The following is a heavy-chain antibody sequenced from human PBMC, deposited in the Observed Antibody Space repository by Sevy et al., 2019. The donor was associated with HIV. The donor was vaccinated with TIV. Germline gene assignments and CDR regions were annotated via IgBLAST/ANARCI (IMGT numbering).Heavy chain of an antibody. CDR1: GNTLTELS. Sequence: ASVKVSCKVSGNTLTELSLHWVRQTPGKGLEWMGGFDPEYGETIYAEKFQGRVTMTEDTSTNTAYMELRGLKSGDTAVYYCATDRAGSWLQLRWCFDNWGQGTLVTVS. J-gene: IGHJ4*01. CDR2: FDPEYGET. D-gene: IGHD5-12*01. CDR3: ATDRAGSWLQLRWCFDN. V-gene: IGHV1-24*01.